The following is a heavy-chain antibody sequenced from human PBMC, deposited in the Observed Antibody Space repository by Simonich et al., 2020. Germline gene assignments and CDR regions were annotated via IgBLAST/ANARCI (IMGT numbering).Heavy chain of an antibody. Sequence: QVQLVQSGAEVKKPGASVKVSCKASGYTFTGYYMHWVRQAPGHGLEVMGWINPNSVSTNYEQKFQGRVTMTRDTSISTAYMELSRLRSDDTAVYYCARSHIAAAGTGYFQHWGQGTLVTVSS. V-gene: IGHV1-2*02. D-gene: IGHD6-13*01. CDR1: GYTFTGYY. J-gene: IGHJ1*01. CDR3: ARSHIAAAGTGYFQH. CDR2: INPNSVST.